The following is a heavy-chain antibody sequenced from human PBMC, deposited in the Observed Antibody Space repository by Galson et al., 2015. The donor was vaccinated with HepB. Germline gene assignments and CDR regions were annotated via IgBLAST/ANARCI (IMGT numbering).Heavy chain of an antibody. Sequence: SLRLSCAASGFRIGSDWMGWARQTPGKGLEWVANIKADGSVKKYVDSVKGRFTISRDNAKNSLFLQMNSLRAEDTAVYYCARDRGWSRADYWGQGTLVIVSS. D-gene: IGHD6-19*01. CDR2: IKADGSVK. CDR3: ARDRGWSRADY. CDR1: GFRIGSDW. V-gene: IGHV3-7*03. J-gene: IGHJ4*02.